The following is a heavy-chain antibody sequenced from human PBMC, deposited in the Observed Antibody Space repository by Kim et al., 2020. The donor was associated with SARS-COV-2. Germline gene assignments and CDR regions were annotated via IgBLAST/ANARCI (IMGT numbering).Heavy chain of an antibody. Sequence: ASVKVSCKASGYTFIGYYMYWVRQAPGQGLEWMGWINPSSGGTNYAQNFQGRVTMTRDTSISTAYMELSGLRSDDTAVYYCARDMSLRDYDDNRPLHYWGQGTLVTVSS. D-gene: IGHD4-17*01. CDR2: INPSSGGT. CDR3: ARDMSLRDYDDNRPLHY. J-gene: IGHJ4*02. V-gene: IGHV1-2*02. CDR1: GYTFIGYY.